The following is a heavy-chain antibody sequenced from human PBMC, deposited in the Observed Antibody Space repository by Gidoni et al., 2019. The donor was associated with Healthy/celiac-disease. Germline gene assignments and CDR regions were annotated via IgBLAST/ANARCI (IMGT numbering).Heavy chain of an antibody. V-gene: IGHV3-30*04. Sequence: QVQLVESGGGVVQPGRSLRLSCAASGFTFSSYAMHWVRQAPGKGLEWVAVISYDGSNKYYADSVKGRFTISRDNSKNTLYLQMNSLRAEDTAVYYCARDGHCGGDCYSFAFDIWGQGTMVTVSS. D-gene: IGHD2-21*02. CDR2: ISYDGSNK. CDR3: ARDGHCGGDCYSFAFDI. CDR1: GFTFSSYA. J-gene: IGHJ3*02.